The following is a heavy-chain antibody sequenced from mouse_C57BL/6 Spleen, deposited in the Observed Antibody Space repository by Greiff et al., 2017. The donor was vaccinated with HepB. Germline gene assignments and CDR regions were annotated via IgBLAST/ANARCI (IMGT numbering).Heavy chain of an antibody. Sequence: QVQLQQSGAELASPGASVKLSCKASGYTFTSYGISWVKQRTGQGLEWIGEIYPRSGNTYYNEKFKGKATLTADKSSSTAYMELRSLTSEDSAVYFCARVSVVARYFDVWGTGTTVTVSS. CDR2: IYPRSGNT. J-gene: IGHJ1*03. CDR3: ARVSVVARYFDV. D-gene: IGHD1-1*01. V-gene: IGHV1-81*01. CDR1: GYTFTSYG.